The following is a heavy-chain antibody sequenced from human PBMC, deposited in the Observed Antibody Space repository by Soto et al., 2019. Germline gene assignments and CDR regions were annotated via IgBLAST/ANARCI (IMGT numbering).Heavy chain of an antibody. Sequence: EVQLLESGGGLVQPGGSLRVSCAASGITISNYPMSWVRQAPGKRLDWVSGIRGSAERTYYSDSAKGRFSISPDISMNSLSLQLDSLGVEATAVYFCVKDDGGYPSTAPHWGQGTLVTVSS. D-gene: IGHD3-22*01. CDR3: VKDDGGYPSTAPH. CDR1: GITISNYP. J-gene: IGHJ4*02. CDR2: IRGSAERT. V-gene: IGHV3-23*01.